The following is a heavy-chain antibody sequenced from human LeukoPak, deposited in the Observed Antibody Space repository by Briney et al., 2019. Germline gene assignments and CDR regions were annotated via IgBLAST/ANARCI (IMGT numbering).Heavy chain of an antibody. D-gene: IGHD1-14*01. CDR3: VRGPRNYP. CDR1: GYPFTIWE. CDR2: VHPNSGNT. Sequence: ASVKVSCKTSGYPFTIWEINWERQAAGQGLEWMGWVHPNSGNTAYAQKVQGRVTMTRDTSISTAYMEVRGLRSDDTAVYFCVRGPRNYPWGQGTLVTVSS. V-gene: IGHV1-8*01. J-gene: IGHJ5*02.